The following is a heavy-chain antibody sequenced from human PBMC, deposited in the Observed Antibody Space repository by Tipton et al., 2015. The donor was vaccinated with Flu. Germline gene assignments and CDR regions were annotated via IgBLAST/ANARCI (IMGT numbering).Heavy chain of an antibody. V-gene: IGHV3-9*01. CDR2: ISWNSGSI. CDR1: GFTFDDYA. CDR3: ATLGQQLGGFDY. Sequence: SLRLSCAASGFTFDDYAMHWVRQAPGKGLEWVSGISWNSGSIGYADSVKGRFTISRDNAKNSLYLQMNSLRAEDTALYYCATLGQQLGGFDYWGQGTLVTVSS. D-gene: IGHD6-13*01. J-gene: IGHJ4*02.